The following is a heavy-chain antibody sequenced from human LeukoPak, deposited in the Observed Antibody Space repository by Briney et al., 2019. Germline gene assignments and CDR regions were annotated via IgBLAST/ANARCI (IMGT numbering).Heavy chain of an antibody. V-gene: IGHV3-21*01. Sequence: GGSLRLSCAASGFTVSSNYMNWVRQAPGKGLEWVSSMSSSSSYIYYADSVKGRFTISRDNAKNSLYLQMNSLRAEDTAVYYCARAISYGSSGYPDYWGQGTLVTVSS. CDR2: MSSSSSYI. CDR1: GFTVSSNY. D-gene: IGHD3-22*01. CDR3: ARAISYGSSGYPDY. J-gene: IGHJ4*02.